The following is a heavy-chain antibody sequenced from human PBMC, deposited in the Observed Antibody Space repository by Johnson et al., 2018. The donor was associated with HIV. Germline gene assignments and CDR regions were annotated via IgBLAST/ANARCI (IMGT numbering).Heavy chain of an antibody. V-gene: IGHV3-11*04. CDR2: ISSSGSTI. Sequence: VQLVESGGGLVNPGGSLRLSCAASGFTFSDYSMTWIRQAPGKGLEWVSYISSSGSTIYYADSVKGRFTISRNNSKNTLYLQMNSLRAEDTAVYYCAKGTIPVAFDIWGQGTMVTVSS. CDR3: AKGTIPVAFDI. J-gene: IGHJ3*02. D-gene: IGHD4/OR15-4a*01. CDR1: GFTFSDYS.